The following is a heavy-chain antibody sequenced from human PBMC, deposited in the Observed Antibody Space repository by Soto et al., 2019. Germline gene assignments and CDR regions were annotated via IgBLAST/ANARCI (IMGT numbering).Heavy chain of an antibody. CDR2: IWYDGSNK. Sequence: GGSLRLSCAASGFTFSSYGMHWVRQAPGKGLEWVAVIWYDGSNKYYADSVKGRFTISRDNSKNTLYLQMNSLRAEDTAVYYCARDSCGGDCYPDYWGQGTLVTAPQ. J-gene: IGHJ4*02. CDR1: GFTFSSYG. V-gene: IGHV3-33*01. D-gene: IGHD2-21*01. CDR3: ARDSCGGDCYPDY.